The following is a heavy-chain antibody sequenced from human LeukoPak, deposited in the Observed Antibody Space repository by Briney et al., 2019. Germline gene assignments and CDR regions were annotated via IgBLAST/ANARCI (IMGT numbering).Heavy chain of an antibody. Sequence: GASVKVSCKASGYTFTGYYMHLVRQAPGQGLEWMVGRNPNSGGANYAQKFQGGVSMIGGTCIITADMELSWLRSEDTAVYYCAREFGYYYDSSGYYGIWGQGTLVTVSS. CDR2: RNPNSGGA. D-gene: IGHD3-22*01. CDR1: GYTFTGYY. J-gene: IGHJ4*02. CDR3: AREFGYYYDSSGYYGI. V-gene: IGHV1-2*02.